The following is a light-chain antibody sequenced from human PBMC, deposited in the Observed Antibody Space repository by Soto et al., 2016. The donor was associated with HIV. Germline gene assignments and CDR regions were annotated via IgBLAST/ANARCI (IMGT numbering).Light chain of an antibody. Sequence: SYELTQPPSVSVSPGQTASITCSGHKLGDKFACWHLQKPGQSPLLVIYQDTKRPSGIPERFSGSNSGNTATLTISGTQAMDEADYYCQAWDSSTVVFGGGTKLTV. CDR3: QAWDSSTVV. CDR1: KLGDKF. J-gene: IGLJ2*01. V-gene: IGLV3-1*01. CDR2: QDT.